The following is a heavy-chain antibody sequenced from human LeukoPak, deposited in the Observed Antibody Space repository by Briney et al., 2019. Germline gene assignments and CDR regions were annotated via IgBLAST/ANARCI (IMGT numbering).Heavy chain of an antibody. Sequence: ASVKVSCKASGYTFTSYGFSWVRQAPGQGLEWMGWISAYNGDTKYALNLQGRVTMTTDTSTSTAYMELSSLRSEDTAVYYCAREGIAAAGWSDYWGQGTLVTVSS. CDR3: AREGIAAAGWSDY. CDR1: GYTFTSYG. V-gene: IGHV1-18*01. D-gene: IGHD6-13*01. CDR2: ISAYNGDT. J-gene: IGHJ4*02.